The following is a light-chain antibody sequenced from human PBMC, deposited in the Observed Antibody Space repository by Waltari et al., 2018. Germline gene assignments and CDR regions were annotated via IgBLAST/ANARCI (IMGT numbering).Light chain of an antibody. CDR3: SSYTTNTRV. Sequence: QSALTQPASVSASPGQSITLSCTGTTSDIGSDTYVSWYHQHPGRAPKLMIYDVNDRPSGVSIRFSGSKSFNAASLTISGLQAEDEADYYCSSYTTNTRVFGGGTKLTV. CDR2: DVN. CDR1: TSDIGSDTY. V-gene: IGLV2-14*03. J-gene: IGLJ2*01.